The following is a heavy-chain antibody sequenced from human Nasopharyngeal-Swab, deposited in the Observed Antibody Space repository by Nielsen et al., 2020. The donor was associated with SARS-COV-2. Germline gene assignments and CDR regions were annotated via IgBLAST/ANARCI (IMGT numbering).Heavy chain of an antibody. CDR3: ARGDILTPYYYMDV. J-gene: IGHJ6*03. CDR2: VYYSGST. Sequence: SEILSPTCTVSGGSISSYYSNWVRQPPGKGLEWIAYVYYSGSTKYNPPLKSRVTISVDRAKNQVSLKLTSVTAADTAVYYCARGDILTPYYYMDVWGRGTTVAVSS. V-gene: IGHV4-59*01. D-gene: IGHD3-9*01. CDR1: GGSISSYY.